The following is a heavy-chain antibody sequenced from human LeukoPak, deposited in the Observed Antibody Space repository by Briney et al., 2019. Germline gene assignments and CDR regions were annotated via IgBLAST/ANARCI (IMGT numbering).Heavy chain of an antibody. CDR1: GYSFTSYW. CDR2: IYPGDSDT. CDR3: ARRIGFTGYPFDY. D-gene: IGHD3-9*01. V-gene: IGHV5-51*01. J-gene: IGHJ4*02. Sequence: GESLKISCKGSGYSFTSYWIGWVRQMPGKGLGWMAIIYPGDSDTRYSPSFQGQVTISADKSITTAYLQWGSLKASDTAMYYCARRIGFTGYPFDYWGQGTLVTVSS.